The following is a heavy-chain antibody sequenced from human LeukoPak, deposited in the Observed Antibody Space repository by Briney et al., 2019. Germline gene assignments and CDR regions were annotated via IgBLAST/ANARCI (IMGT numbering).Heavy chain of an antibody. J-gene: IGHJ6*03. CDR3: ARDALRADYYYYYMDV. Sequence: SETLSLTCTVSGGSISSGGYYWSWIRQHPGKGLERIGYIYYSGSTYYNPSLKSRVTISVDTSKNQFSLKLSSVTAADTAVYYCARDALRADYYYYYMDVWGKGTTVTVSS. CDR1: GGSISSGGYY. V-gene: IGHV4-31*03. D-gene: IGHD4-17*01. CDR2: IYYSGST.